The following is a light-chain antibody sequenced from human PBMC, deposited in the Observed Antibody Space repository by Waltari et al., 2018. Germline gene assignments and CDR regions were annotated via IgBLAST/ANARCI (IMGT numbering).Light chain of an antibody. CDR3: QNHERLPAT. CDR1: QSIGRY. V-gene: IGKV3-20*01. CDR2: GAS. J-gene: IGKJ1*01. Sequence: EVVLTQSPGTLSLSPGETATLSCRASQSIGRYLVWYQQKSGQAPRLLIYGASTRATDIPDRFSGSGSGTDFSLTISRLEAEDFAVYYCQNHERLPATFGQGTKVEMK.